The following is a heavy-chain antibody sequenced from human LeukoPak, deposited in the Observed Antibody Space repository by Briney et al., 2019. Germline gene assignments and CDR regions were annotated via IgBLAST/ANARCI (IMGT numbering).Heavy chain of an antibody. CDR2: INWNTNSI. Sequence: GGSLRLSCAASGFTFDDYAMHWVRQAPGKGLEWVSGINWNTNSIKYADSVKGRFTISRDNSKNTLYLQMNSLRAEDTAVYYCARDRAWGSYGPDYWGQGTLVTVSS. D-gene: IGHD5-18*01. V-gene: IGHV3-9*01. J-gene: IGHJ4*02. CDR3: ARDRAWGSYGPDY. CDR1: GFTFDDYA.